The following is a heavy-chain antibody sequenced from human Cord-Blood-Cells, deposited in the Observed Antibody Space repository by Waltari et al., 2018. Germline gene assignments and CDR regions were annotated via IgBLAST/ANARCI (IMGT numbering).Heavy chain of an antibody. V-gene: IGHV4-34*01. CDR3: ARAPVRIAAADDGFDY. Sequence: QVQLQQWGTGLLKPSETLSLTCAVYGGSFSGYYWSWIRQPPGKGLEWIGEINHSESTNYNPSLKSRVTISVDTSKNQFSLKLSSVTAADTAVYYCARAPVRIAAADDGFDYWGQGTLVTVSS. D-gene: IGHD6-13*01. CDR2: INHSEST. J-gene: IGHJ4*02. CDR1: GGSFSGYY.